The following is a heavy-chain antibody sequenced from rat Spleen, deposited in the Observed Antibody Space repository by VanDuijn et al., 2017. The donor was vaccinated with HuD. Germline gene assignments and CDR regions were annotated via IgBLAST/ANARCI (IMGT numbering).Heavy chain of an antibody. CDR1: GFIFRNYN. Sequence: EVQLVESGGSLIQPGRSLKLSCAASGFIFRNYNMAWVRQAPRKGLEWVAIITYDGSNTYYRDSVRGRFTISRDNADSTLYLQMDSLRSEDTATYYCARPTEGIAWFAYWGQGTLVTVSS. V-gene: IGHV5-7*01. CDR2: ITYDGSNT. D-gene: IGHD1-11*01. CDR3: ARPTEGIAWFAY. J-gene: IGHJ3*01.